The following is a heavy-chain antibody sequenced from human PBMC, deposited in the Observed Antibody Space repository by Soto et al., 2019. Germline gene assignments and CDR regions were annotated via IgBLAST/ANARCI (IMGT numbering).Heavy chain of an antibody. V-gene: IGHV3-74*01. Sequence: GWSLRLSCAAAGFRFSHYWMHWVRQTPGKGLVWVSRINPAGTITNYADSVEGRFTISRDNADSALFLQMNSLSAEDTAIYYCTSDTFGLRDTWGQGTLVTVSS. CDR1: GFRFSHYW. CDR3: TSDTFGLRDT. CDR2: INPAGTIT. J-gene: IGHJ5*02. D-gene: IGHD3-16*01.